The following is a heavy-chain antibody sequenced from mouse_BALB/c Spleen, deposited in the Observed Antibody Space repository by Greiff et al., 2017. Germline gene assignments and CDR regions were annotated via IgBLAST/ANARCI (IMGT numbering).Heavy chain of an antibody. Sequence: QVQLQQSGPGLVQPSQRLSLTCTVSGFSLTSYGVHWVRQSPGKGLVWLGGIWRGGSTDYNAAFISRLSISKDNSKSQVFFKMNSLQANDTAIYYCARQQGGYYVCAYWGQGTLVTVSA. J-gene: IGHJ3*01. CDR1: GFSLTSYG. D-gene: IGHD2-3*01. CDR3: ARQQGGYYVCAY. V-gene: IGHV2-2*02. CDR2: IWRGGST.